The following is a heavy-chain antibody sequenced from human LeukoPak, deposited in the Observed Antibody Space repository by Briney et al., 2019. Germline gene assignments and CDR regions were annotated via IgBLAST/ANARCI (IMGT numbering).Heavy chain of an antibody. V-gene: IGHV4-4*02. CDR2: IYHSGTT. D-gene: IGHD3-10*01. CDR3: AITPYGSGTFDY. Sequence: GSLRLSCAASGFTFSRYSMNWVRQPPGKGLEWIGEIYHSGTTNYNPSLKSRVTMSVDKSKNQFSLKLSSVTAADTAVYYCAITPYGSGTFDYWGQGTLVTVSS. J-gene: IGHJ4*02. CDR1: GFTFSRYSM.